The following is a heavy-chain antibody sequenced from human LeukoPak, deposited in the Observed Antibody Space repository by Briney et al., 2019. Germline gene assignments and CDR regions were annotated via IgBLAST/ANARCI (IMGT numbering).Heavy chain of an antibody. J-gene: IGHJ4*02. CDR2: IKQDGSEK. D-gene: IGHD3-10*01. Sequence: GGSLRLSCAASGFTFSSYWMSWVRLAPGKGLEWVANIKQDGSEKHYVDSVKGRFTISRDNAKNSLYLQMNSLRAEDTAVYYCARDRVTMVRGVNYYFDYWGQGTLVTVSS. CDR1: GFTFSSYW. CDR3: ARDRVTMVRGVNYYFDY. V-gene: IGHV3-7*05.